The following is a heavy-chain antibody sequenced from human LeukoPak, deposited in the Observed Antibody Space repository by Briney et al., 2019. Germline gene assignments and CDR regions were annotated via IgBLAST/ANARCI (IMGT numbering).Heavy chain of an antibody. D-gene: IGHD5-18*01. Sequence: GASVKVSCKASGYTFTGYYMHWVRQAPGQGLEWMGWINPNSGGTNYAQKFQGRVTMTRDTSISTAYMELSRLRSDDTAVYYCARAFLYSYGLFQYFDYWGQGTLVTVSS. CDR2: INPNSGGT. V-gene: IGHV1-2*02. J-gene: IGHJ4*02. CDR3: ARAFLYSYGLFQYFDY. CDR1: GYTFTGYY.